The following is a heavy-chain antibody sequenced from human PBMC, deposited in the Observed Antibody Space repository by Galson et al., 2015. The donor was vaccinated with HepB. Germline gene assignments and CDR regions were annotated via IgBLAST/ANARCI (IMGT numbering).Heavy chain of an antibody. CDR1: GFTFSSYS. V-gene: IGHV3-21*04. J-gene: IGHJ4*02. CDR3: ARDYYGSGSIPDC. D-gene: IGHD3-10*01. CDR2: ISSSSSYI. Sequence: SLRLSCAASGFTFSSYSMNWVRQAPGKGLEWVSSISSSSSYIYYADSVKGRFTISRDNAKNSLYLQMNSLRAEDTAVYYCARDYYGSGSIPDCWGQGTLVTVSS.